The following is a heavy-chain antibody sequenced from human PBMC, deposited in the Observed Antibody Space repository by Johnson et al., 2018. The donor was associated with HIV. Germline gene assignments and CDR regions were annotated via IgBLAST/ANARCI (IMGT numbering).Heavy chain of an antibody. D-gene: IGHD2-15*01. CDR1: GFTVSTYH. CDR2: ISWNSGGI. J-gene: IGHJ3*02. CDR3: ARKVVVVAAAAGDAFDI. Sequence: VQLVESGGGVVRPGGSLRLSCAASGFTVSTYHMSWVRQAPGKGLAWVPGISWNSGGIGYADSVKGRFTITRDNSKNTLYLQMNSLRAEDTAVYYCARKVVVVAAAAGDAFDIWGQGTMVTVSS. V-gene: IGHV3-20*04.